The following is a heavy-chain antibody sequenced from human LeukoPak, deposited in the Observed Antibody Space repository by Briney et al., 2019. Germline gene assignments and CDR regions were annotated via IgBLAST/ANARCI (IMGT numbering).Heavy chain of an antibody. CDR3: ARDPVLRFLEWYPRSHYMDV. J-gene: IGHJ6*03. D-gene: IGHD3-3*01. Sequence: GGSLRLSCAASGFTFSSYAMHWVRRAPGKGLEWVAVISYDGSNKYYADSVKGRFTISRDNSKNTLYLQMNSLRAEDTAVYYCARDPVLRFLEWYPRSHYMDVWGKGTTVTVSS. CDR2: ISYDGSNK. CDR1: GFTFSSYA. V-gene: IGHV3-30*04.